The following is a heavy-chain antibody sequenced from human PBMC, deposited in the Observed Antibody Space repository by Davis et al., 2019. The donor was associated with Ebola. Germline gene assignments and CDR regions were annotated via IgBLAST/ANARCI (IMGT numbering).Heavy chain of an antibody. CDR1: AGSLSTSNW. V-gene: IGHV4-4*02. CDR2: IYHSGST. D-gene: IGHD6-13*01. CDR3: ARVVAAAGTRWFDP. Sequence: PSQTLSLTCPVSAGSLSTSNWWCWVRRPPGKGLEWFGEIYHSGSTNYNPSLKSRVTISVDKSKNQLSLKLSSVTAADTAVYDCARVVAAAGTRWFDPWGQGTLVTVSS. J-gene: IGHJ5*02.